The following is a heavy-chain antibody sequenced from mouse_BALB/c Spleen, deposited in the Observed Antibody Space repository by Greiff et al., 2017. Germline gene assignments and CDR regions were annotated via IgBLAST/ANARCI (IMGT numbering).Heavy chain of an antibody. V-gene: IGHV1-14*01. Sequence: QLQQSGPELVKPGASVKMSCKASGYTFTSYVMHWVKQKPGQGLEWIGYINPYNDGTKYNEKFKGKATLTSDKSSSTAYMELSSLTSEDSAVYYCARALIYYYGSSPLYYAMDYWGQGTSVTVSS. CDR2: INPYNDGT. CDR1: GYTFTSYV. D-gene: IGHD1-1*01. J-gene: IGHJ4*01. CDR3: ARALIYYYGSSPLYYAMDY.